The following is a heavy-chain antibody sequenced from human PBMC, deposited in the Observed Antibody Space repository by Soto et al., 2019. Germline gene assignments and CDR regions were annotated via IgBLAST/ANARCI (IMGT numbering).Heavy chain of an antibody. Sequence: QVQLVQSGAGEKKPGASVQISGKASGYTFTSYAMHWVRQAPGQGLEWMGWSNAGNGSTKFSEKFHDRVTITRASSATTAYVELSSLTSEDTAVYYCARDSCNGGTCYYYGMDVWGQGTTVTVSS. CDR1: GYTFTSYA. V-gene: IGHV1-3*05. J-gene: IGHJ6*02. D-gene: IGHD2-15*01. CDR2: SNAGNGST. CDR3: ARDSCNGGTCYYYGMDV.